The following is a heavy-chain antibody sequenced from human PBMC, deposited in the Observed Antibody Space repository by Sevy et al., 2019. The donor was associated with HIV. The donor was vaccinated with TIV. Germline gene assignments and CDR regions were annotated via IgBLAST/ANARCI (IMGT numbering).Heavy chain of an antibody. CDR1: GFTFSSYW. J-gene: IGHJ4*02. V-gene: IGHV3-7*03. CDR3: AREATKGTENTGDRPNYFDY. CDR2: IKQDGSEK. Sequence: GGSLRLSCAASGFTFSSYWMSWVRQAPGKGLEWVANIKQDGSEKYYVDSVKGRFTISRDNAKNSLYLQMNSLRAEDTAVYYCAREATKGTENTGDRPNYFDYWGLGTLVTVSS. D-gene: IGHD7-27*01.